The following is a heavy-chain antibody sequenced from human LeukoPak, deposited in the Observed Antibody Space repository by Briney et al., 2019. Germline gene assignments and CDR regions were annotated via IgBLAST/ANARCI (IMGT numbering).Heavy chain of an antibody. V-gene: IGHV4-59*08. Sequence: SETLFLTCTVSGGSISSYYWSWIRQPPGKGLEWIGYIYYSGSTNYNPSLKSRVTISVDTSKNQFSLKLSSVTAADTAVYYCALAPWGRYCSSTSCYGGDAFDIWGQGTMVTVSS. CDR2: IYYSGST. D-gene: IGHD2-2*01. J-gene: IGHJ3*02. CDR3: ALAPWGRYCSSTSCYGGDAFDI. CDR1: GGSISSYY.